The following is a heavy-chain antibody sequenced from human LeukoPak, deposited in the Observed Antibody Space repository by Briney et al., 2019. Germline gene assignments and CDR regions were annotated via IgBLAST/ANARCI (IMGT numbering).Heavy chain of an antibody. D-gene: IGHD5-18*01. CDR2: ISYDGSNK. CDR1: GFTFSSYG. CDR3: AKDLQLTLDY. V-gene: IGHV3-30*18. Sequence: GGSLRLSCAASGFTFSSYGMHWVRQAPGKGLEWVAVISYDGSNKYYADSVKGRFTISRDNSKNTLYLQMNCLRAEDTAVYYCAKDLQLTLDYWGQGTLVTVSS. J-gene: IGHJ4*02.